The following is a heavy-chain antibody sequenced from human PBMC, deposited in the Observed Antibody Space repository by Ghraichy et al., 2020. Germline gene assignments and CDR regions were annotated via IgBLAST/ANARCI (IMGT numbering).Heavy chain of an antibody. J-gene: IGHJ5*02. CDR2: ISSSSSYI. CDR3: ARANPGDYDFWSGSNWFDP. V-gene: IGHV3-21*01. Sequence: GGSLRLSCAASGFTFSSYSMNWVRQAPGKGLEWVSSISSSSSYIYYADSVKGRFTISRDNAKNSLYLQMNSLRAEDTAVYYCARANPGDYDFWSGSNWFDPWGQGTLVTVSS. CDR1: GFTFSSYS. D-gene: IGHD3-3*01.